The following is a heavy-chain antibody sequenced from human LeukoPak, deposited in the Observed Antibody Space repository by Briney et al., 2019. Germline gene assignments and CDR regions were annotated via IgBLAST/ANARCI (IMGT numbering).Heavy chain of an antibody. CDR3: ARHSEAPAGKLPFRPASVHFDY. CDR1: GGSINSSSYY. Sequence: PSETLSLTCTVSGGSINSSSYYWGWIRQPPGKGLEWIGSIYYSGSTYYNPTLKSRVTISVDTSKNQFSLKLSSVTAADTAVYYCARHSEAPAGKLPFRPASVHFDYWGQGTLVTVSS. D-gene: IGHD6-6*01. CDR2: IYYSGST. J-gene: IGHJ4*02. V-gene: IGHV4-39*01.